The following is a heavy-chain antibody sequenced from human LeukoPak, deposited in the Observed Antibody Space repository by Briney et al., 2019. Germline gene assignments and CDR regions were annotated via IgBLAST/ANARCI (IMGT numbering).Heavy chain of an antibody. CDR3: ATHTRGHSYWWFDI. CDR2: IIPIYGTA. Sequence: SVKVSCKFSGGTFSNYPIVWVRQAPGRGLEWLGGIIPIYGTANYAQRFQGRFTLTAHESTATAYMELTSLTSDDTAMYFCATHTRGHSYWWFDIWGQGTLVTVSP. J-gene: IGHJ5*02. CDR1: GGTFSNYP. V-gene: IGHV1-69*01. D-gene: IGHD3-10*01.